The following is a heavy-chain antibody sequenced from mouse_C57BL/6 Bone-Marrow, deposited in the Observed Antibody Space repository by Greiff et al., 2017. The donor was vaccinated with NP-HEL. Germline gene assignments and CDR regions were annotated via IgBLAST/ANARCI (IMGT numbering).Heavy chain of an antibody. V-gene: IGHV1-69*01. CDR2: IDPSDSYT. D-gene: IGHD1-1*01. Sequence: VQLQQLGAELVMPGASVKLSCKASGYTFTSYWMHWVKQRPGQGLEWIGEIDPSDSYTNYNQKFKGKSTLTVDKSSSTAYMQLSSLTSEDSAVYYCARKGLRRGFAYWGQGTLVTVSA. CDR1: GYTFTSYW. CDR3: ARKGLRRGFAY. J-gene: IGHJ3*01.